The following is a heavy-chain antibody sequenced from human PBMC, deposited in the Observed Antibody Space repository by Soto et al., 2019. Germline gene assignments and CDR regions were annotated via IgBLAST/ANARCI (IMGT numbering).Heavy chain of an antibody. D-gene: IGHD5-12*01. J-gene: IGHJ4*02. CDR1: GFSLSTSGVG. CDR3: ARIRGYSGYDLGDYFDY. V-gene: IGHV2-5*02. Sequence: SGPTLVKPTQTLTLTCTFSGFSLSTSGVGVGWIRQPPGKALEWLALIYWDDDKRYSPSLKSRLTITKDTSKNQVVLTMTNMDPVDTATYYCARIRGYSGYDLGDYFDYWGQGTLVTVSS. CDR2: IYWDDDK.